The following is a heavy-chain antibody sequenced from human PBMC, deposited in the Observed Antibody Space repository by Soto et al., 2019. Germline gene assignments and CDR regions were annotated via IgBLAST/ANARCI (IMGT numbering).Heavy chain of an antibody. V-gene: IGHV4-30-2*01. CDR1: GAPITSGAYS. J-gene: IGHJ6*02. CDR3: ARDKGRVAAAATWYYYGMDV. CDR2: IYQSGST. Sequence: SETLSLTCTVSGAPITSGAYSWSWIRQPPGKGLEWIGFIYQSGSTHYNPSLKSRVTISVDTSKNQFSLKLSSVTAADTAVYYCARDKGRVAAAATWYYYGMDVWGQGTTVTVSS. D-gene: IGHD6-13*01.